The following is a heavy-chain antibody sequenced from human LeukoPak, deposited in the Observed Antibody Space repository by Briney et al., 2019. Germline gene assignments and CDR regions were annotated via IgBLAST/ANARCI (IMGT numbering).Heavy chain of an antibody. V-gene: IGHV3-7*01. J-gene: IGHJ4*02. CDR1: GFSFISYW. CDR3: TREDHSNYNY. Sequence: GGSLRLSCAGSGFSFISYWMAWVRQAPGKGLEWVASIKQDGGETFYVDSVKGRFTISRDNAKNSLYLQMNSLRAEDTAVYYCTREDHSNYNYWGQGTLVTVSS. D-gene: IGHD4-11*01. CDR2: IKQDGGET.